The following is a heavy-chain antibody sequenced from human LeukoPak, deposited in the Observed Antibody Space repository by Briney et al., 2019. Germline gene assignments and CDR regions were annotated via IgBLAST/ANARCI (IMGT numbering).Heavy chain of an antibody. CDR3: ARGPIYWYFDL. Sequence: QPSGTLSLTCAVSGYSISSGYYWGWIRQPPGKGLEWIGSIYHSGSTYYNPSLKSRVTISVDTSKNQFSLKLSPVTAADTAVYYCARGPIYWYFDLWGRGTLVTVSS. CDR1: GYSISSGYY. CDR2: IYHSGST. J-gene: IGHJ2*01. V-gene: IGHV4-38-2*01.